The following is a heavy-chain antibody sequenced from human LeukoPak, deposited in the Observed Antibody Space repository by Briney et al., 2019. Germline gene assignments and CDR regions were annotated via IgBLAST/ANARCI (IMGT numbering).Heavy chain of an antibody. J-gene: IGHJ5*02. D-gene: IGHD3-22*01. CDR1: GDSISSDYY. CDR2: VFHSENT. V-gene: IGHV4-38-2*01. Sequence: SETLSLTCAVSGDSISSDYYWAWIRQPPGKGLEGIGSVFHSENTYYNPSLKSRVTISVDTPKNQFSLKLTSVTAADTAVYYCARGNEDYYDSSGYLSWGQGTLVTVSS. CDR3: ARGNEDYYDSSGYLS.